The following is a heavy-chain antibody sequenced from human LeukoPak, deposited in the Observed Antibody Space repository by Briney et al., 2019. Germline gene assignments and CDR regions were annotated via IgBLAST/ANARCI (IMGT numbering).Heavy chain of an antibody. J-gene: IGHJ4*02. CDR2: MISIFGTT. CDR3: ARSPLVGLGELSFGYFDY. D-gene: IGHD3-16*02. CDR1: GGTFSSYA. Sequence: SVKVSCKASGGTFSSYAISWVRQAPGQGLEWMGGMISIFGTTNYAQKFQGRVTITADESTSTAYMELSSLRSEDTAVYYCARSPLVGLGELSFGYFDYWGQGTLVTVSS. V-gene: IGHV1-69*01.